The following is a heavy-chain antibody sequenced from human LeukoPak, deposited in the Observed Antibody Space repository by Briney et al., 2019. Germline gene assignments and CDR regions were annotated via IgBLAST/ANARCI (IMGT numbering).Heavy chain of an antibody. J-gene: IGHJ5*02. CDR2: IYYSGST. Sequence: SETLSLTCTVSGGSISSSTYYWGWIRQPPGKGLEWIGSIYYSGSTYYNPSLKSRVTMSVDTSKNQFSLKLSSVTAADTAVYYCAREWGDYDILTGYYRYNWFDPWGQGTLVTVSS. CDR1: GGSISSSTYY. CDR3: AREWGDYDILTGYYRYNWFDP. D-gene: IGHD3-9*01. V-gene: IGHV4-39*07.